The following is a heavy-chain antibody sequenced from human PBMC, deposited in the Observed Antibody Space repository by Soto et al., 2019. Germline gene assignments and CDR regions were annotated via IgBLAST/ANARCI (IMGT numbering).Heavy chain of an antibody. CDR3: AHSRLEYNYGYPLTFDY. CDR1: GFSLSTGVVG. J-gene: IGHJ4*02. D-gene: IGHD5-18*01. CDR2: IYWDDDK. Sequence: SGPTLVNPTQTLTLTCTFSGFSLSTGVVGVGWIRQPPGKALEWLALIYWDDDKGYSPSLKSRLTITKDTSKNQVVLTMTNMDPADTATYYCAHSRLEYNYGYPLTFDYWGQGALVTVSS. V-gene: IGHV2-5*02.